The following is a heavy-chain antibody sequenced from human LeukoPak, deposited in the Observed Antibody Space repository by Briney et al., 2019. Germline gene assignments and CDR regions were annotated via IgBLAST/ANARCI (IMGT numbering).Heavy chain of an antibody. V-gene: IGHV1-8*01. D-gene: IGHD2-21*02. CDR3: ERCTGGDCGGAFDI. CDR2: MNPNTGNA. J-gene: IGHJ3*02. Sequence: GASVTVSCKTSGNTFTNYDINWLRQATGQGLEWMGGMNPNTGNADSAQKFQGRVTMTRNISISTAYMELSSLRFEDTAVYYCERCTGGDCGGAFDIWGQGTMVTVSS. CDR1: GNTFTNYD.